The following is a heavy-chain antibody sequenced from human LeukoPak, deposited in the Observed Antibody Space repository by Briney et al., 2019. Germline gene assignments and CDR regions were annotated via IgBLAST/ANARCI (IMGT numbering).Heavy chain of an antibody. D-gene: IGHD3-22*01. V-gene: IGHV3-23*01. CDR2: ISGSGGST. J-gene: IGHJ1*01. CDR1: GFTFSSYA. Sequence: GGSLRLSCAASGFTFSSYAMSWVRQAPGKGLEWVSAISGSGGSTYYADSVKGRFTISRDNSKNTLYLQMNSLRAEDTAVYHCAKVTYYYDSSGYFYQHWGQGTLVTVSS. CDR3: AKVTYYYDSSGYFYQH.